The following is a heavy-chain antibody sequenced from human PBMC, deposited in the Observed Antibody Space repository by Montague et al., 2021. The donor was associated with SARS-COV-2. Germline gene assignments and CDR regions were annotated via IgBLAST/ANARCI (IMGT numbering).Heavy chain of an antibody. J-gene: IGHJ3*01. D-gene: IGHD2-2*03. CDR1: GASLSSDSLS. V-gene: IGHV6-1*01. CDR3: ARKMDSSFDV. Sequence: VSPGASLSSDSLSWHWIRQTPSRGLEWLASTYYRSKWYNDSAPSVSGRATVKPDTSRNQFSLHLDSVTPEDTALYFCARKMDSSFDVWGKGTMVIVSS. CDR2: TYYRSKWYN.